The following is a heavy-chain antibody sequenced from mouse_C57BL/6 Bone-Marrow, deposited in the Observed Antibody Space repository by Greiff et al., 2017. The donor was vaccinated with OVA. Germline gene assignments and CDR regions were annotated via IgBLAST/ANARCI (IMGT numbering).Heavy chain of an antibody. CDR2: IHPSDSDT. CDR1: GYTFTSYW. V-gene: IGHV1-74*01. Sequence: QVQLQQPGAELVKPGASVKVSCKASGYTFTSYWMHWVKQRPGQGLEWIGRIHPSDSDTNYNQKFKGKATLTVDKSSSTAYMQLSSLTSEDSAVYYCATAYYSSYYAMGYWGQGTSVTVSS. CDR3: ATAYYSSYYAMGY. J-gene: IGHJ4*01. D-gene: IGHD2-5*01.